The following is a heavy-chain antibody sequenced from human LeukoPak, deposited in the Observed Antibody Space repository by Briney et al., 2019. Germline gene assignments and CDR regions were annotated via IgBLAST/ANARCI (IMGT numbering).Heavy chain of an antibody. V-gene: IGHV3-33*08. D-gene: IGHD6-13*01. CDR1: GFTFSNYG. Sequence: GSLRLSCAASGFTFSNYGMHWVRQAPGKGLEWVAVISNDANTKYYADSVKGRFTISRDNAKNSLYLQMNSLRAEDTAVYYCASGKMYSSTWPDYWGQGTLVTVSS. CDR2: ISNDANTK. J-gene: IGHJ4*02. CDR3: ASGKMYSSTWPDY.